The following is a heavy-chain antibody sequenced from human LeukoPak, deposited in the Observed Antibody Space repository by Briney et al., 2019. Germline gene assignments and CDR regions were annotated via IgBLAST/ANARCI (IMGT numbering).Heavy chain of an antibody. CDR2: ISGSGGST. CDR1: GFTLSSYA. Sequence: GGSLRLSCAASGFTLSSYAMSWVRQAPGEGLEWVSAISGSGGSTYYADSVKGRFTISRDNSKNTLYLQMNSLRAEDTALYYCAKDAKRNYDFWDRFDYWGQGTLVTVSS. V-gene: IGHV3-23*01. CDR3: AKDAKRNYDFWDRFDY. J-gene: IGHJ4*02. D-gene: IGHD3-3*01.